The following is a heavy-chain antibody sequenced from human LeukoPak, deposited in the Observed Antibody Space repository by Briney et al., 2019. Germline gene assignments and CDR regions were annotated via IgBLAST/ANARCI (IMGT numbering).Heavy chain of an antibody. CDR1: GFTFSNYA. Sequence: PGGSLRLSCAASGFTFSNYAMSWVRQAPGKGLEWVSIIGYRGGSIYYAYSVQGRFTISRDNSKNTLSLQMNGLRPEDTAVYYCAKALRATYSSSLDYWGQGTLVTVSS. J-gene: IGHJ4*02. CDR2: IGYRGGSI. D-gene: IGHD6-6*01. V-gene: IGHV3-23*01. CDR3: AKALRATYSSSLDY.